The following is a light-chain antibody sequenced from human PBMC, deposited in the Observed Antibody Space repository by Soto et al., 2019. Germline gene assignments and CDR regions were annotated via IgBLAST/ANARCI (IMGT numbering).Light chain of an antibody. CDR1: SSDVGSYNL. J-gene: IGLJ1*01. Sequence: QSALTQPASVSGSPGQSITISCTGTSSDVGSYNLVSWYQQHPGKAPKLMIYEGSKRPSGVSNRFSGSKSGNTASPTISGPQAEDEADYYCCSYAGSSVFGTGTKVTVL. V-gene: IGLV2-23*01. CDR2: EGS. CDR3: CSYAGSSV.